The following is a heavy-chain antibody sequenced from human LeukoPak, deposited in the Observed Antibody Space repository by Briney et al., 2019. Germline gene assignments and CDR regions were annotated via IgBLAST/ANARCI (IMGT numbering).Heavy chain of an antibody. V-gene: IGHV4-4*07. CDR2: IYSTGIT. CDR3: ARPQSGLGWFDP. Sequence: SETLSLTCTVSGGSISNSFWSWIRQPAGKGLEWIGRIYSTGITTYNPSLKGRVTMSVDTSKNQFSLKLSSVTAADTAVYYCARPQSGLGWFDPWGQGILVTVSS. J-gene: IGHJ5*02. CDR1: GGSISNSF.